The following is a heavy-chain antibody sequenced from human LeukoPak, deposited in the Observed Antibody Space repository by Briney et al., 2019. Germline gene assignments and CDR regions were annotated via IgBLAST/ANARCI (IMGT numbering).Heavy chain of an antibody. V-gene: IGHV1-24*01. D-gene: IGHD3-22*01. CDR3: ATDDPTYYYDSSGYYPLY. CDR1: GYTLTELS. CDR2: FDPEDGET. Sequence: ASVKVSCKVSGYTLTELSMHWVRQAPGKGLEWMGGFDPEDGETIYAQKFQGRVTMTEDTSTDTAYMELNSLRSEDTAVYYCATDDPTYYYDSSGYYPLYRGQGTLVTVSS. J-gene: IGHJ4*02.